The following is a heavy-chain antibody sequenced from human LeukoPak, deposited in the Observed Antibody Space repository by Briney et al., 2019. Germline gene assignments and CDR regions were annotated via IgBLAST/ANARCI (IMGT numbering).Heavy chain of an antibody. J-gene: IGHJ4*02. D-gene: IGHD6-6*01. CDR3: AKDRWAARRSGYLATYYFDY. Sequence: GGSLRLSCAASGFTFSSYGMHWVRQAPGKGLQWVAVISYDGSNKYYADSGKGRFTISRDNSKNTLYLQMDSLRAEDTAVYYCAKDRWAARRSGYLATYYFDYWGQGTLVTVSS. CDR1: GFTFSSYG. CDR2: ISYDGSNK. V-gene: IGHV3-30*18.